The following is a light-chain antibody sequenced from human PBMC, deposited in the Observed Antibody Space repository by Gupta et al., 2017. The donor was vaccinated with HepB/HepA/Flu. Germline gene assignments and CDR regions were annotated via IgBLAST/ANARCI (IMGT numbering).Light chain of an antibody. CDR3: ETWDSNIRV. CDR1: SVYRHYS. V-gene: IGLV4-60*03. Sequence: VTPSSSASASLRSSVKLTCTLSSVYRHYSIGWHQQQPGKAPRFLMKVESSGRDNKGSGSHDRFAGSSCGAARYLTISNRQSEDEADYYCETWDSNIRVFGGGTKLTVL. CDR2: VESSGRD. J-gene: IGLJ2*01.